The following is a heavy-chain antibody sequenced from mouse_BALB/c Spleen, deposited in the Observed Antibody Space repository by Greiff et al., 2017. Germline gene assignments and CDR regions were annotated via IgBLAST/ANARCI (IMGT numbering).Heavy chain of an antibody. D-gene: IGHD2-4*01. CDR2: ISSGGST. V-gene: IGHV5-6-5*01. CDR3: ARYDYDWYFDV. Sequence: EVKLMESGGGLVKPGGSLNLSCAASGFTFSSYAMSWVRQTPEKRLEWVASISSGGSTYYPDSVKGRFTISRDNARNILYLQMSSLRSEDTAMYYCARYDYDWYFDVWGAGTTVTVSS. CDR1: GFTFSSYA. J-gene: IGHJ1*01.